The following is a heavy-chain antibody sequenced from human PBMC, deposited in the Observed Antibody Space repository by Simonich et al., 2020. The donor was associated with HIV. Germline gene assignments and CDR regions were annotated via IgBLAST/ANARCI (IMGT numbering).Heavy chain of an antibody. V-gene: IGHV4-34*01. CDR2: IYYSGST. Sequence: QVQLQQWGAGLLKPSETLSLTCAVYGGSFSGYYWGWIRQPPGKGLEWIGSIYYSGSTYYNPSLKSRVTISVDTSKNQFSLKLSSVTAADTAVYYCARRLSKLSRNQRPDAFDIWGQGTMVTVSS. J-gene: IGHJ3*02. CDR1: GGSFSGYY. CDR3: ARRLSKLSRNQRPDAFDI. D-gene: IGHD5-18*01.